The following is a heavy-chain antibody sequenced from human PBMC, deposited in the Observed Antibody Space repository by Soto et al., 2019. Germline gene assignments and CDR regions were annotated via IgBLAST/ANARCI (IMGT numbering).Heavy chain of an antibody. D-gene: IGHD2-2*01. CDR3: ARLGEYYQSLDP. CDR1: GGSISPYY. J-gene: IGHJ5*02. Sequence: QVQLQESGPGLVKPSETLSLTCTVSGGSISPYYWAWIRQPPGKGLEWVGYIYYSGSTSYNPSLKSRVPLSLETSKSQFSVRLISVTASDTAVYYCARLGEYYQSLDPWGQGTLVTVSS. CDR2: IYYSGST. V-gene: IGHV4-59*08.